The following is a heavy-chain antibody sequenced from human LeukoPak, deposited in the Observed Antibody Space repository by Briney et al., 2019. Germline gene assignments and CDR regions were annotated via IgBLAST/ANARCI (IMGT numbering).Heavy chain of an antibody. Sequence: GGSLRLSCAASGFTFSGYPMHWVRQAPDKGLEWVAVISYDGSNKYYADSVKARFTISRDNSKNTLYLQMNSLRAEDTAVYYCARDLRRPLLWFGELFQWGQGTLVTVSS. J-gene: IGHJ4*02. CDR3: ARDLRRPLLWFGELFQ. D-gene: IGHD3-10*01. V-gene: IGHV3-30*04. CDR1: GFTFSGYP. CDR2: ISYDGSNK.